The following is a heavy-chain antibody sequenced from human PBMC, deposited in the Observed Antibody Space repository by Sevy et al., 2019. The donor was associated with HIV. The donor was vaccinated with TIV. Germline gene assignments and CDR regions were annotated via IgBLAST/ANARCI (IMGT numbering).Heavy chain of an antibody. CDR2: ISFDGTDK. CDR3: VRETTMLPRGAFDV. CDR1: GFTFSSYP. Sequence: GGSLRLSCAASGFTFSSYPMHWVRQAPGKGLEWVSFISFDGTDKYYADSVKGRFTITRVNSKNNLFLQMISLSAEDTAFYYCVRETTMLPRGAFDVWGQGTMVTVSS. V-gene: IGHV3-30-3*01. D-gene: IGHD3-10*01. J-gene: IGHJ3*01.